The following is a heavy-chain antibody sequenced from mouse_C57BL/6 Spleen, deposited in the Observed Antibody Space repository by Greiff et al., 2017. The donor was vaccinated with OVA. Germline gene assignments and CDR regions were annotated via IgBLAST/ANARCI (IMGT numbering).Heavy chain of an antibody. V-gene: IGHV5-6*01. CDR1: GFTFSSYG. CDR3: ARLGGSPWFAY. Sequence: EVKLVESGGDLVKPGGSLKLSCAASGFTFSSYGMSWVRQTPDKRLEWVATISSGGSYTYYPDSVKGRFTISRDNAKNTLYLQMSSLKSEDTAMYYCARLGGSPWFAYWGQGTLVTVSA. J-gene: IGHJ3*01. CDR2: ISSGGSYT. D-gene: IGHD3-3*01.